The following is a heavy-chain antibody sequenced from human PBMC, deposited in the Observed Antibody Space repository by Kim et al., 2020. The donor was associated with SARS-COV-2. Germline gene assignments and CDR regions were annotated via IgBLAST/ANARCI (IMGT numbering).Heavy chain of an antibody. CDR1: GNSITLSSFY. CDR3: VSSLDSGTFPYYYFDV. J-gene: IGHJ6*03. V-gene: IGHV4-39*01. Sequence: SETLSLTCSVSGNSITLSSFYWGWMRQAPGKGLEWITTFYSNGATYYNPSLKSRVTLSTDPSKNQFSLSLASAVAEDSAVYCCVSSLDSGTFPYYYFDV. D-gene: IGHD1-26*01. CDR2: FYSNGAT.